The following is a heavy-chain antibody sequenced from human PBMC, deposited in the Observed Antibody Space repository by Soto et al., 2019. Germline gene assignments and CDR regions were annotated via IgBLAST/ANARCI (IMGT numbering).Heavy chain of an antibody. CDR2: ISYDGSNK. CDR1: GFTFSSYG. CDR3: AKDGGYSYGWYFDL. V-gene: IGHV3-30*18. D-gene: IGHD5-18*01. J-gene: IGHJ2*01. Sequence: QVQLVESGGGVVQPGRSLRLSCAASGFTFSSYGMHWVRQAPGKGLEWVAVISYDGSNKYYADSVKGRFTISRDNSKNTLYLQMNSLRAEDTAVYYCAKDGGYSYGWYFDLWGRGTLVTVSS.